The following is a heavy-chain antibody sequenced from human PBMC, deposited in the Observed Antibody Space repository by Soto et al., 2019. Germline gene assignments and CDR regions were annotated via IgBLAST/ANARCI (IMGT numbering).Heavy chain of an antibody. J-gene: IGHJ3*02. CDR2: IYSGGST. D-gene: IGHD5-18*01. V-gene: IGHV3-66*01. CDR3: ARGPNGGYSYGHDAFDI. Sequence: EVQLVESGEGLVQPGGSLRLSCAASGFTVSSNYMSWVRQAPGKGLEWVSVIYSGGSTYYADSVKGRFTISRDNSKNTLYLQMNSLRAEDTAVYYCARGPNGGYSYGHDAFDIWGQGTMVTVSS. CDR1: GFTVSSNY.